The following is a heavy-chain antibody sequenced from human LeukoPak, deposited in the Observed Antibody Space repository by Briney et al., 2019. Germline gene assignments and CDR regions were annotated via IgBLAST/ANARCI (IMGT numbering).Heavy chain of an antibody. J-gene: IGHJ4*02. Sequence: SETLSLTCAVYGGSFSGYYWSWLRQPPGKGLEWIGEINHSGSTNYNPSLTSSVTLSVATSKKQFSLKLSSVTAADTAVYYCARGLDSRSVVVVIEEQAGVDYWGQGTLVTVSS. D-gene: IGHD3-22*01. CDR1: GGSFSGYY. CDR3: ARGLDSRSVVVVIEEQAGVDY. V-gene: IGHV4-34*01. CDR2: INHSGST.